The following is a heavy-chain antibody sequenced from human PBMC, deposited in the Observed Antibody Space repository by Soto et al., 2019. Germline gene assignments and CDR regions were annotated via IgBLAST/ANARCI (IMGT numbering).Heavy chain of an antibody. CDR1: GGSFSGYY. V-gene: IGHV4-34*01. Sequence: QVQLQQWGAGLLKPSETLSLTCAVYGGSFSGYYWSWIRQPPGKGLEWIGEINHSGSTNYNPSLKSRVTISVDTSKNQFSLKLSSVTAADTAVYYCARGRTPDCSSTSCVTGGRADYWGQGTLVTVSS. D-gene: IGHD2-2*01. CDR2: INHSGST. J-gene: IGHJ4*02. CDR3: ARGRTPDCSSTSCVTGGRADY.